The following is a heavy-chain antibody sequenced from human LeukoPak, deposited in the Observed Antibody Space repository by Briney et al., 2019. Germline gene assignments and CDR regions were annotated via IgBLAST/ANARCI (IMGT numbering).Heavy chain of an antibody. CDR1: GGTFSSYA. V-gene: IGHV1-69*06. CDR2: IIPIFGTA. D-gene: IGHD5-18*01. J-gene: IGHJ4*02. Sequence: SVKVSCKASGGTFSSYAISWVRQAPGQGLEWMGGIIPIFGTANYAQKFQGRVTITADKSTSTAYMELSSLRSEDTAVYYCARLRGYSYVDDYWGQGTLVTVSP. CDR3: ARLRGYSYVDDY.